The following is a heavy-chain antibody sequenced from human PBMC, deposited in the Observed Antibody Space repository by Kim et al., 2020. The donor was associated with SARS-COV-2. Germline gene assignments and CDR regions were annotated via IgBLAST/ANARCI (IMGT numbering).Heavy chain of an antibody. J-gene: IGHJ5*02. D-gene: IGHD3-16*01. V-gene: IGHV4-39*01. CDR3: ARGEMVENWFDP. Sequence: YYTPSLKRRVTISVDTSKNHSSRKLSSVTAADTAVYYCARGEMVENWFDPWGQGTLVTVSS.